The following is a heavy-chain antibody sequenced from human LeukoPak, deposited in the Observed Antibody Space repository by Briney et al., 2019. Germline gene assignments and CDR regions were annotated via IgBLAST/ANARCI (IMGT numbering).Heavy chain of an antibody. CDR3: ASGGYCSSTSCYKYAFDI. CDR2: IYYSGST. D-gene: IGHD2-2*02. J-gene: IGHJ3*02. CDR1: GGSISSYY. Sequence: SETLSLTCTVFGGSISSYYWSWIRQPPGKGLEWIGYIYYSGSTNYNPSLKSRVTISVDTSKNQFSLKLSSVTAADTAVYYCASGGYCSSTSCYKYAFDIWGQGTMVTVSS. V-gene: IGHV4-59*01.